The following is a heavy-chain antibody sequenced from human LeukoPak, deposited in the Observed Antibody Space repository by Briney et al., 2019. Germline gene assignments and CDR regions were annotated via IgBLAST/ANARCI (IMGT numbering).Heavy chain of an antibody. Sequence: GRSLRLSCAASGLSFSSYGMHWVRQAPGKGLEWVAVISYDGSNKYYADSVKGRFTISRDNSKNTLYLQMNSLRAEDTAVYYCAKPSGYDSSGYLLDYWGQGTLVTVSS. CDR1: GLSFSSYG. V-gene: IGHV3-30*18. CDR2: ISYDGSNK. D-gene: IGHD3-22*01. CDR3: AKPSGYDSSGYLLDY. J-gene: IGHJ4*02.